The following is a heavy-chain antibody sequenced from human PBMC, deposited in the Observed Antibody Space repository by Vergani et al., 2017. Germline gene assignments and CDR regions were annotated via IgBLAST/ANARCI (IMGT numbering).Heavy chain of an antibody. J-gene: IGHJ4*02. CDR3: VRDRYEGTSPYNGRLLGH. V-gene: IGHV3-33*01. D-gene: IGHD1-1*01. Sequence: QVQLVESGGGVVQPGRSLRLSCVMSGFTVTNYAIFWVRQAPGKGPEWVSVIWHDGGNKHFADSVAGRFAISRDDSKKTVYLEMTNLRAEDTALYYCVRDRYEGTSPYNGRLLGHWGQGARVTVSS. CDR1: GFTVTNYA. CDR2: IWHDGGNK.